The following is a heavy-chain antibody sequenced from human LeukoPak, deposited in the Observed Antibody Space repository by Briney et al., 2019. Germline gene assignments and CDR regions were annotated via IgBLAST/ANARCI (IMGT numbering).Heavy chain of an antibody. CDR1: GYTFTSYY. CDR2: INPSGGST. Sequence: ASVKVSCKASGYTFTSYYMHWVRQAPGQGLEWMGIINPSGGSTSYAQKFQGRVTMTRDTSTSTVYMELSSLRSEDTAVYYCARDGVREYYYDSSGYYSDYWGQGTLVTVSS. D-gene: IGHD3-22*01. V-gene: IGHV1-46*01. CDR3: ARDGVREYYYDSSGYYSDY. J-gene: IGHJ4*02.